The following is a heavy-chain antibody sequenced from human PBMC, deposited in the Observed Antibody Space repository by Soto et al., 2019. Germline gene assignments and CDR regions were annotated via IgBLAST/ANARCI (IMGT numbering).Heavy chain of an antibody. V-gene: IGHV3-30*18. Sequence: GGSLRLSCAASGFTFSSYGMHWVRQAPGKGLEWVAVISYDGSNKYYADSVKGRFTISRDNSKNTLYLQMNSLRAEDTAVYYCAKDLRNQLLYSYYYYGMDVWGQGTTVTVSS. J-gene: IGHJ6*02. CDR3: AKDLRNQLLYSYYYYGMDV. CDR2: ISYDGSNK. D-gene: IGHD2-2*01. CDR1: GFTFSSYG.